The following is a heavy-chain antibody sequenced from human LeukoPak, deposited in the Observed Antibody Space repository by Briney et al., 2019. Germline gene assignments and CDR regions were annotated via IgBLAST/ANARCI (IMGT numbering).Heavy chain of an antibody. CDR2: IKPDGSEK. D-gene: IGHD2/OR15-2a*01. CDR1: GLPFSSYW. V-gene: IGHV3-7*01. CDR3: AREEDNADEYLREDY. J-gene: IGHJ4*02. Sequence: GGSLRLSCAAPGLPFSSYWMSWVRQAPGKGLEWVANIKPDGSEKNYVDSVKGRFTISRDNARNSLFLQMNSLRAEDTAVYYCAREEDNADEYLREDYWGQGTLVTVSS.